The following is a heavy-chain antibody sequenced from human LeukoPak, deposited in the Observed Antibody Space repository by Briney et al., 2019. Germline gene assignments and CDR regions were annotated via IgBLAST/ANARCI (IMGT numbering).Heavy chain of an antibody. Sequence: ASVKVSCKASGYTFTSYGISWVRQAPGQGLEWMGWISAYNGNTNYAQKLQGRVTMTTDTSTSTAYMELRSLRSDDTAVYYCARAHLVLAAIYTNFDYWGQGTLVTVSS. V-gene: IGHV1-18*01. D-gene: IGHD2-2*01. CDR2: ISAYNGNT. J-gene: IGHJ4*02. CDR1: GYTFTSYG. CDR3: ARAHLVLAAIYTNFDY.